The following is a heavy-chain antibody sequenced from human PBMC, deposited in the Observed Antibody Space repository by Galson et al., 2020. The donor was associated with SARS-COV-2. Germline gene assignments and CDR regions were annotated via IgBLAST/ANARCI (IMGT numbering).Heavy chain of an antibody. CDR2: IWSDGINK. Sequence: LSLTCAASGFSFSTYAMHWVRQAPGKGLEWVAVIWSDGINKYYLDSVKGRFTISRDNSKNTVYLQMNSLGVDDTALYYCVSSIIAAGTIDQWGQGTQVTVSS. CDR1: GFSFSTYA. D-gene: IGHD6-13*01. CDR3: VSSIIAAGTIDQ. V-gene: IGHV3-33*01. J-gene: IGHJ5*02.